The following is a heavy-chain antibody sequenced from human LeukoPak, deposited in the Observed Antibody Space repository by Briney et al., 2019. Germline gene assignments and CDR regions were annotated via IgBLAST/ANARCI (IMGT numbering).Heavy chain of an antibody. CDR1: GFTFSSYA. V-gene: IGHV3-23*01. J-gene: IGHJ4*02. CDR2: ISGSGGST. D-gene: IGHD3-3*01. CDR3: AKDPYDFWSGYYSDY. Sequence: PGGSLRLSCAASGFTFSSYAMSWVRQAPGKGLEWVSAISGSGGSTYYADSVKGRFTISRDNSKNTLYLQMNSLRAEDTAVYYCAKDPYDFWSGYYSDYWGQGTLVTVSS.